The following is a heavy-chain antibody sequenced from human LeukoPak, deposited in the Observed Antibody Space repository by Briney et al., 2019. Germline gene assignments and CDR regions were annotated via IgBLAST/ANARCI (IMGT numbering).Heavy chain of an antibody. J-gene: IGHJ4*02. CDR3: AREDHSNYNY. D-gene: IGHD4-11*01. V-gene: IGHV3-7*01. CDR1: GFTFSNAW. CDR2: IKQDGGEM. Sequence: GGSLRLSCAASGFTFSNAWMSWVRQAPGKGLEWVANIKQDGGEMFYVDSVKGRFTISRDNAKNSLYLQMNSLRAEDTAVYYCAREDHSNYNYWGQGTLVTVSS.